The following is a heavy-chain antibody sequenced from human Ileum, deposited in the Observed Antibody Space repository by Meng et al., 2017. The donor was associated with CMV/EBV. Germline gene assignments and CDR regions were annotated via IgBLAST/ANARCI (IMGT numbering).Heavy chain of an antibody. Sequence: GESLKISCAASGFTVSSNYMSWVRQAPGKGLEWVSVIYSVSSTYYADSVKGRFTISTDNSKNTLYVQMNSLRAEDTALYYCARGGRGNSFYFPFDCWGQGTLVTVSS. J-gene: IGHJ4*02. D-gene: IGHD3-16*01. CDR1: GFTVSSNY. CDR3: ARGGRGNSFYFPFDC. CDR2: IYSVSST. V-gene: IGHV3-53*01.